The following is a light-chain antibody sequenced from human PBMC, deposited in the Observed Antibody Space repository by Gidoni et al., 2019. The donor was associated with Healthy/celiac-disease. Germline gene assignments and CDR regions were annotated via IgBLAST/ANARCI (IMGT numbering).Light chain of an antibody. CDR3: QQYDNLPSAT. CDR2: DAS. J-gene: IGKJ2*01. V-gene: IGKV1-33*01. Sequence: DIQMTQSPSSLSASVGDRVTITCQASQDISNYSNWYQQKPGKAPKLLIYDASNLETGVPSRFSGSGSGTDFTFTISSLQPEDIATYYCQQYDNLPSATFGQGTKLEIK. CDR1: QDISNY.